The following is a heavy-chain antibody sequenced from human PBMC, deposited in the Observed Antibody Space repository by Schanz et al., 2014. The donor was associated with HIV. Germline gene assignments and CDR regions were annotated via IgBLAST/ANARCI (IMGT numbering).Heavy chain of an antibody. V-gene: IGHV1-2*02. CDR3: ARDLVDSSTWYDAFDI. CDR2: ISPDSGGT. Sequence: QVQLVQSGAEVKKPGASVRLSCKASGYSFNDYYIHWVRQAPGQGLEWMGWISPDSGGTNSAQKFQGRVTMSMDTSISTAYMEVRSLRSDDTALYFCARDLVDSSTWYDAFDIWGQGTKVTVSS. D-gene: IGHD6-13*01. J-gene: IGHJ3*02. CDR1: GYSFNDYY.